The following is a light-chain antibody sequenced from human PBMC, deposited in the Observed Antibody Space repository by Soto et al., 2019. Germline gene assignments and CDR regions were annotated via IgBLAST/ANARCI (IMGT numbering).Light chain of an antibody. CDR2: EDN. J-gene: IGLJ2*01. V-gene: IGLV2-23*01. CDR1: SSDVGSYNL. CDR3: CAFVRSNALL. Sequence: QSALTQPASVSGSPGQSITISCTGTSSDVGSYNLVSWYQHHPGKAPKFIIYEDNKRPSGVSNRSSGSKSGNTASLTISGLQAEDEADYYCCAFVRSNALLFGGGTKLTVL.